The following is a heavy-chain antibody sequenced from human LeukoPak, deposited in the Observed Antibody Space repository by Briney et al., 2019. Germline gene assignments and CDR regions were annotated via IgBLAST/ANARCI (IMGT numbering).Heavy chain of an antibody. J-gene: IGHJ4*02. V-gene: IGHV4-4*09. D-gene: IGHD3-16*02. CDR1: GGSISSYY. CDR2: IYTSGST. Sequence: PSETLSLTCTVSGGSISSYYWSWIRQPPGKGLEWIGYIYTSGSTNYNPSLKSRVTISVDTSKNQFSLKLSSVTAADTAVYYCARQWGSYRVYYFDYWGQGTLVTVSS. CDR3: ARQWGSYRVYYFDY.